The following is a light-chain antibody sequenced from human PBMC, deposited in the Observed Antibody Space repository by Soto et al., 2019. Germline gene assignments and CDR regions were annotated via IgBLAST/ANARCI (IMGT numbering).Light chain of an antibody. V-gene: IGKV3-20*01. CDR3: QQYGSSPRT. CDR1: QSVSSSY. J-gene: IGKJ1*01. Sequence: VMTQSPATLSVSPGERATLSCRAGQSVSSSYLAWYQQKPGQAPRLLIYGASSRATGIPDRFSGSGSGTDFTLTISRLEPEDFAVYYCQQYGSSPRTFGQGTKV. CDR2: GAS.